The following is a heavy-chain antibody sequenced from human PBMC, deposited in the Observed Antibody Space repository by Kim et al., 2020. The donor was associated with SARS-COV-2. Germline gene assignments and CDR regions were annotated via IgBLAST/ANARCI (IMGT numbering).Heavy chain of an antibody. CDR3: ARDRRPPSWGGYYGMDV. J-gene: IGHJ6*02. Sequence: ASVKVSCKASGYTFTSYGISWVRQAPGQGLEWMGWISAYNGNTNYAQKLQGRVTMTTDTSTSTAYMELRSLRSDDTAVYYCARDRRPPSWGGYYGMDVWGQGTTVTVSS. V-gene: IGHV1-18*01. CDR2: ISAYNGNT. CDR1: GYTFTSYG. D-gene: IGHD3-16*01.